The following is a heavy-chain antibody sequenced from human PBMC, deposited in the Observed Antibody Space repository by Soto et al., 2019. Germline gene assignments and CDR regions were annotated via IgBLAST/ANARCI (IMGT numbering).Heavy chain of an antibody. D-gene: IGHD4-17*01. CDR1: RFSLTTSGVG. CDR2: IYWDDDK. CDR3: AHRTTTVTWWFDP. Sequence: QITLKESGPTLVKPTQTLTLTCTFSRFSLTTSGVGVGWICQPPGKALEWLALIYWDDDKRYSPSLKSTLTITKDTYKNQLDLTMTNMDPADTATYFCAHRTTTVTWWFDPWVQGTLVTVSS. J-gene: IGHJ5*02. V-gene: IGHV2-5*02.